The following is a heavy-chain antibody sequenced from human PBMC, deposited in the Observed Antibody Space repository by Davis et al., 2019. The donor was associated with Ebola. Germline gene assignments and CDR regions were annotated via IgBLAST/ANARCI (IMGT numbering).Heavy chain of an antibody. V-gene: IGHV3-21*01. J-gene: IGHJ6*02. CDR3: AKDRCSSRRCQDFYYGMDV. CDR2: ITGSSTYI. CDR1: GFTFSTYN. Sequence: PGGSLRLSCVASGFTFSTYNMNWVRQAPGKGLEWVSSITGSSTYIEYADSVKGRFTISRDNSKETLYLQVNSLRAEDTAVYYCAKDRCSSRRCQDFYYGMDVWGQGTTVTVSS. D-gene: IGHD2-2*01.